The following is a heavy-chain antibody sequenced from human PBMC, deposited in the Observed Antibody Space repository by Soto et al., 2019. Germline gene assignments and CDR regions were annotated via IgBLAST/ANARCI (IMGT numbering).Heavy chain of an antibody. CDR2: INPNSGGT. CDR1: GYTFTGYY. CDR3: ASVPRNYYDSSGYAPFDL. J-gene: IGHJ2*01. V-gene: IGHV1-2*02. D-gene: IGHD3-22*01. Sequence: ASVKVSCKASGYTFTGYYMHRVRQAPGQGLEWMGWINPNSGGTNYAQKFQGRVTMTRDTSISTAYMELSRLRSDDTAVYYCASVPRNYYDSSGYAPFDLWGRGTLATVSS.